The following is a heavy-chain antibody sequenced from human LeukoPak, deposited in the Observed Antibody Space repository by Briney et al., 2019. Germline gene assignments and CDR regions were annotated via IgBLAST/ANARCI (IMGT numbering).Heavy chain of an antibody. CDR1: GGSISSSSYY. Sequence: SETLSLTCTVSGGSISSSSYYWGWIRQPPGKGLEWIGSIYYSGSTYYNPSLKSRVTISVDTSKNQFSLKLSSVTAADTAVYYCARDAPSYYDYVWGSYSDYWGQGTLVTVSS. V-gene: IGHV4-39*07. CDR3: ARDAPSYYDYVWGSYSDY. D-gene: IGHD3-16*01. J-gene: IGHJ4*02. CDR2: IYYSGST.